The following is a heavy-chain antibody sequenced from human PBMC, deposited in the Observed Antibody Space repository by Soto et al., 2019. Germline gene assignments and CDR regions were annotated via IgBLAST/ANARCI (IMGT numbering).Heavy chain of an antibody. CDR2: IYWDGDK. J-gene: IGHJ3*01. CDR3: FYIPPQRGMSFSF. Sequence: QIILKESGPTLVKPTQTLTLTCNFSGFSLSTTSVGVGWIRQPPGKALEWLALIYWDGDKRYSPSQKRRLTTTKDTSKNRVVLIMPNMAPVETGKYYCFYIPPQRGMSFSFWGQGKMVIVSS. D-gene: IGHD3-16*01. V-gene: IGHV2-5*02. CDR1: GFSLSTTSVG.